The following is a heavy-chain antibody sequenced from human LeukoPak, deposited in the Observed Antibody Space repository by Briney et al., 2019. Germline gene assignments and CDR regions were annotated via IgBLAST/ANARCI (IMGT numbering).Heavy chain of an antibody. D-gene: IGHD6-19*01. CDR1: GFTFSSYA. V-gene: IGHV3-23*01. J-gene: IGHJ6*03. CDR2: ISGSGGST. Sequence: GGSLRLSCAASGFTFSSYAMSWVRQAPGKGLEWVSAISGSGGSTYYADSVKGRFTISRDNSKNTLYLQMNSLRAEDTAVYYCAKDPGYGSGWSDYYYMDVWGKGTTVTVSS. CDR3: AKDPGYGSGWSDYYYMDV.